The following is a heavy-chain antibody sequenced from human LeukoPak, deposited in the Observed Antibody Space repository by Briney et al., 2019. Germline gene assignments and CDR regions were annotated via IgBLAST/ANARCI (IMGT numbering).Heavy chain of an antibody. D-gene: IGHD6-13*01. Sequence: ASVKVSCKASGGTFSSYAISWVRQAPGQGLEWMGRIIPILGIANYAQKFQGRVTITADKSTSTAYMELSSLRSEDTAVYYCARAVSSSSVYYGMDFWGQETTVTVSS. J-gene: IGHJ6*02. CDR1: GGTFSSYA. V-gene: IGHV1-69*04. CDR2: IIPILGIA. CDR3: ARAVSSSSVYYGMDF.